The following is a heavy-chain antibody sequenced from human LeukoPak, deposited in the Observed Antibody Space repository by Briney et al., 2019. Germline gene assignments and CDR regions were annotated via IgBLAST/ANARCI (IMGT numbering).Heavy chain of an antibody. CDR1: SGSISSYY. D-gene: IGHD1-26*01. J-gene: IGHJ4*02. CDR3: ARQPVYIGSYFFD. Sequence: PSETLSLSCTVSSGSISSYYWSWIRQPPGKGLEWIGYIYYSGSTNYNPSLKSRVTISVDTSKNQFSLKLSSVTAADTAVYYCARQPVYIGSYFFDWAQGNLVTVSS. V-gene: IGHV4-59*08. CDR2: IYYSGST.